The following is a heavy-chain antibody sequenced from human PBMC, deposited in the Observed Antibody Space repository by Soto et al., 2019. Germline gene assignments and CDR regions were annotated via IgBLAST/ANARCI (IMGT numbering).Heavy chain of an antibody. CDR2: IIPIFGTA. CDR3: ARGRVGSMNWFHP. V-gene: IGHV1-69*01. J-gene: IGHJ5*02. Sequence: QMQLVQSGAEVKKPGSSVKVSCKASGGTSSTYSISWVRQGPGQGLEWMGEIIPIFGTAYYSQKFQDRVTISADASTTTVQMELSSLRSDDTAVYYCARGRVGSMNWFHPWGQGTLVTVSS. CDR1: GGTSSTYS. D-gene: IGHD1-26*01.